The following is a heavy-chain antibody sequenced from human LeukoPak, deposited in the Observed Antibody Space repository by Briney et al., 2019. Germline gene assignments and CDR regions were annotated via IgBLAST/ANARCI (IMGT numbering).Heavy chain of an antibody. J-gene: IGHJ3*02. V-gene: IGHV5-51*01. CDR1: GYSFTSYW. Sequence: GESLKISCKGSGYSFTSYWIAWVRQMPEKGLEWMGILYPGDSDTRYSPSFQGQVTISADRSITTAYLQWSSLKASDTAMYYCARLYLPYTSAWYGSAFDIWGQGTMVTVSS. D-gene: IGHD6-13*01. CDR3: ARLYLPYTSAWYGSAFDI. CDR2: LYPGDSDT.